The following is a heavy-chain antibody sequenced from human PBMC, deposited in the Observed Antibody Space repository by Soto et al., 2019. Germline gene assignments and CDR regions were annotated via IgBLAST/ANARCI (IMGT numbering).Heavy chain of an antibody. CDR1: GGSIRSTSYY. Sequence: SETLSRPWTGSGGSIRSTSYYWVWIIQPPGKGLEWLGSIYYSGSTYYNPSLKSRFPISVDTSKNQFSLKLSSVTAADTAVYYCARLIAVPGRNYVMDFWAKGTTVTVSS. V-gene: IGHV4-39*01. D-gene: IGHD6-19*01. CDR2: IYYSGST. CDR3: ARLIAVPGRNYVMDF. J-gene: IGHJ6*04.